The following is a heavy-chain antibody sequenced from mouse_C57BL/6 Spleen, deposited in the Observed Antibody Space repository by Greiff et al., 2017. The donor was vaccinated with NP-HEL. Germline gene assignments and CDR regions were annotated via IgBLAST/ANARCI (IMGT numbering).Heavy chain of an antibody. J-gene: IGHJ4*01. D-gene: IGHD2-4*01. Sequence: QVQLQQPGAELVMPGASVKLSCKASGYTFTSYWMHWVKQRPGQGLEWIGEIDPSDSYTNYNQKFKGKSTLTVDKSSSTAYMQLSSLTSEDSAVYYCARSFYDDDLYYAMDYWGQGTSVTVSS. CDR1: GYTFTSYW. CDR3: ARSFYDDDLYYAMDY. CDR2: IDPSDSYT. V-gene: IGHV1-69*01.